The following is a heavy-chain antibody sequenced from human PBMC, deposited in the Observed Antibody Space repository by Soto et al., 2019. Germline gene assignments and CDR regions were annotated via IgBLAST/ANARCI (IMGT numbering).Heavy chain of an antibody. Sequence: EVQLLESGGGLVQPGGSLRLSCAASGFTFRSYAMSWVRQAPGKGLEWVSGISGDDSSTYCADSVKGRFTISRDNSKNTLYLQMDSLRAEDTAAYYCAKSLSVTTTWFDAWGQGSLVTVSS. CDR3: AKSLSVTTTWFDA. CDR1: GFTFRSYA. J-gene: IGHJ5*02. CDR2: ISGDDSST. D-gene: IGHD4-17*01. V-gene: IGHV3-23*01.